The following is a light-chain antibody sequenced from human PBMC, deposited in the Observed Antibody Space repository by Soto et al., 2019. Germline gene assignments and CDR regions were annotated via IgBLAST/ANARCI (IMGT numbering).Light chain of an antibody. J-gene: IGKJ5*01. V-gene: IGKV3-11*01. CDR3: QQRSNWPPAIT. CDR2: DAS. Sequence: EIVLTQSPGTLSLSPGERATLSCRASQSVSSYLAWYQQKPGQAPRLLIYDASNRATGIPARFSGSGSGTDFTLTISSLEPEDFAVYYCQQRSNWPPAITFGQGTRPEI. CDR1: QSVSSY.